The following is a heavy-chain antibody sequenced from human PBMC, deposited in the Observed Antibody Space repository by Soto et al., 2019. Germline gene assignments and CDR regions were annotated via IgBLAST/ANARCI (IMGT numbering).Heavy chain of an antibody. D-gene: IGHD5-18*01. V-gene: IGHV2-5*02. CDR1: GFSLNTRGVG. CDR2: LYWDDDK. J-gene: IGHJ4*02. CDR3: AHRPRGYSYYFDY. Sequence: QITLKESGPTLVKPTQTLTLTCTFSGFSLNTRGVGVGWIRQPPGKALEWLALLYWDDDKGYSPSLKSRLTITNDTSKNQVVLTVTNMDPVDTATYYCAHRPRGYSYYFDYWGPGTLVTVSS.